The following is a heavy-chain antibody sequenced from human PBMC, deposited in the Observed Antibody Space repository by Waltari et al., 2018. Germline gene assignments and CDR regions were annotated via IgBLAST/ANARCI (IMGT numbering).Heavy chain of an antibody. CDR2: IYYSGST. D-gene: IGHD4-17*01. Sequence: QVQLQESGPGLVKPSETLSLTCTVSGGSISSHYWSWIRQPPGKGLEWIGYIYYSGSTNYNPSLKSRVTISVDTSKNQFSLKLSSVTAADTAVYYCASTDYGDYTFDYWGQGTLVTVSS. J-gene: IGHJ4*02. CDR3: ASTDYGDYTFDY. V-gene: IGHV4-59*11. CDR1: GGSISSHY.